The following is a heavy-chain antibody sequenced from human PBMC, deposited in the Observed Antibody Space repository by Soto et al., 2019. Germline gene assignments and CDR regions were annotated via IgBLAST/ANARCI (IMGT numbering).Heavy chain of an antibody. V-gene: IGHV1-8*01. CDR3: ARAYSSYYYYYMDV. D-gene: IGHD3-22*01. J-gene: IGHJ6*03. CDR2: MKPNSGNT. CDR1: GYTFTNYD. Sequence: QVQLVQSGAEVEKPGASVKVSCKASGYTFTNYDINWVRQATGQGLEWMGWMKPNSGNTGYAQKFQGRITMTRNTSISTAYMELSSLGSEDTAVYYCARAYSSYYYYYMDVWGKGTTVTVSS.